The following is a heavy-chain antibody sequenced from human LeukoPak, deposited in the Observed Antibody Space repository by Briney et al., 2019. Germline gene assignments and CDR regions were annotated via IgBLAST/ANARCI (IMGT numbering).Heavy chain of an antibody. CDR2: ISSSSSYI. CDR3: ARDFSGWSVDP. CDR1: GFTFSSYS. D-gene: IGHD6-19*01. J-gene: IGHJ5*02. Sequence: PGGSLRLSCAASGFTFSSYSMNWVRQAPGKGLEWVSSISSSSSYIYYADSVKGRFTMSRDYAKNSLYLQMNSLRAEDTAVYYCARDFSGWSVDPWGQGTLVTVSS. V-gene: IGHV3-21*06.